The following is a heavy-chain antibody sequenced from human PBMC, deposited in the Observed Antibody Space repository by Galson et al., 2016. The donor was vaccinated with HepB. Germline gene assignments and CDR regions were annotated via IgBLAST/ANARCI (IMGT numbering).Heavy chain of an antibody. D-gene: IGHD3-3*01. CDR1: GYTFTSFH. V-gene: IGHV1-46*01. CDR2: INPMGGST. Sequence: SVKVSCKASGYTFTSFHMHWVRQAPGRGLEWMGMINPMGGSTTHSQKFQTRVTMTRDTSTSTVYMELSSLRSGDTAVYYCARGGGITMTPWALEYWGQGTLVTVSS. CDR3: ARGGGITMTPWALEY. J-gene: IGHJ4*02.